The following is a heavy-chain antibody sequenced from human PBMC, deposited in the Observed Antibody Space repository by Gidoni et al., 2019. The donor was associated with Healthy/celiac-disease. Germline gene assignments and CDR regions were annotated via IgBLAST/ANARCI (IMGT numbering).Heavy chain of an antibody. J-gene: IGHJ5*02. D-gene: IGHD6-6*01. V-gene: IGHV1-69*01. CDR2: IIPIFGTA. CDR1: GGTFSSYA. CDR3: ARDKESIAAQGWFDP. Sequence: QVQLVQSGAEVKKPGSSVKVSCKAPGGTFSSYAISWVRQAPGQGLEWMGGIIPIFGTANYAKKFQGRVTITADESTSTAYMELSSLRSEDTAVYYCARDKESIAAQGWFDPWGQGTLVTVSS.